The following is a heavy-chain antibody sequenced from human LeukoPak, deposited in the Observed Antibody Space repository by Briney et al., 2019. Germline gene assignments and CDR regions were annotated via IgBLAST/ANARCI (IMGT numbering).Heavy chain of an antibody. J-gene: IGHJ3*02. CDR3: ARGGVEAFDI. CDR1: GYSISSGYY. Sequence: PSETLSLTCTVSGYSISSGYYWGWIRQPPGKGLEWIGSIYHSGSTYYNPSLKSRVTISVDTSKNQFSLKLSSVTAADTAVYYCARGGVEAFDIWGQGTMVTVSS. CDR2: IYHSGST. V-gene: IGHV4-38-2*02. D-gene: IGHD2-8*01.